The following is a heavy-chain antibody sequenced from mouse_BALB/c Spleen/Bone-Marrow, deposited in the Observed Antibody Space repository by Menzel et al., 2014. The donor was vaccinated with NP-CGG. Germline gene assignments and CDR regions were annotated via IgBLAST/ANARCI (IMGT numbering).Heavy chain of an antibody. V-gene: IGHV1S137*01. CDR1: GYTFTDYA. Sequence: QVQLKQSGAELVRPGVSVKISCKGSGYTFTDYAMHWMKQSHAKSLEWIGVISTYYGDASYNQKFKGEATMTVDKSSSTAYMELARLTSEDSAIYYCARRGGFYAMDYWGQGTSVTVSS. CDR3: ARRGGFYAMDY. J-gene: IGHJ4*01. CDR2: ISTYYGDA.